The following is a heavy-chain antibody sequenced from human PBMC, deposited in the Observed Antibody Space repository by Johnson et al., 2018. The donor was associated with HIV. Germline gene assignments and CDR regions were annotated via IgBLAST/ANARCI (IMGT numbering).Heavy chain of an antibody. Sequence: VQLVESGGGVVQPGGSLRLSCAASGFTFDDYAMHWVRQAPGKGLEWVSGISWNSGSIGYADSVKGRFTISRENAKNSLYLQMNSLRAEDTAVYYCARWGEQQLVNAFDIWGQGTMVTVSS. V-gene: IGHV3-9*01. CDR3: ARWGEQQLVNAFDI. CDR2: ISWNSGSI. D-gene: IGHD6-13*01. J-gene: IGHJ3*02. CDR1: GFTFDDYA.